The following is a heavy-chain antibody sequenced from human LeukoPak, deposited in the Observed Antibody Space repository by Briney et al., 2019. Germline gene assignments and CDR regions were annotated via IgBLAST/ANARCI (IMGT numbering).Heavy chain of an antibody. CDR3: ARVDDLDAFDI. CDR2: ISDDGSSK. Sequence: GGSLRLSCAASGFTFSSYDMHWVRQGPGKGLEWVAVISDDGSSKFYADSVKGRFTIFRDNSKNTLFLQINSLRPEDTAVYYCARVDDLDAFDIWGQGTLVTVSS. V-gene: IGHV3-30*03. D-gene: IGHD2-2*03. CDR1: GFTFSSYD. J-gene: IGHJ3*02.